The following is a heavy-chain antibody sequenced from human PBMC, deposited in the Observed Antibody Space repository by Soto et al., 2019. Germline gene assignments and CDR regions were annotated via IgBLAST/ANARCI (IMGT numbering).Heavy chain of an antibody. V-gene: IGHV1-18*01. J-gene: IGHJ3*02. CDR2: ISAYNGKR. CDR1: GYDFTSYG. D-gene: IGHD2-21*01. Sequence: QGQLLQSGDEVKKPGASVRVSCRASGYDFTSYGISWVRQAPGQGLEWVSWISAYNGKRDTAQKFQGRVTMTLDTSTDIAHMEPGDLTSADTAVYYCARGRIVASIHDAFEIWGQGTMVAVSS. CDR3: ARGRIVASIHDAFEI.